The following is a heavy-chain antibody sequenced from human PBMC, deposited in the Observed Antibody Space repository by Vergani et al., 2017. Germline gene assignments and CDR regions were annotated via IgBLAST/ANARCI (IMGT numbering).Heavy chain of an antibody. CDR3: ARRAERWETLLRDNFEV. Sequence: QVQLQQWGPGLLKPSETLSLTCAVYGGSLSGYYWSWIRLAPGKGLEWIGEINHSGTINYNPTLKSPFNFSIDTSRDHFSLKLRSVSAAETAVYFCARRAERWETLLRDNFEVWGQGTFVTVSP. CDR2: INHSGTI. V-gene: IGHV4-34*01. J-gene: IGHJ3*01. CDR1: GGSLSGYY. D-gene: IGHD1-26*01.